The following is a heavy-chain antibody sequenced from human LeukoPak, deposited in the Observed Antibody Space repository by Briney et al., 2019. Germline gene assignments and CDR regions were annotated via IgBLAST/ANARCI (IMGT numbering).Heavy chain of an antibody. CDR3: ATGYSSGWYDY. V-gene: IGHV3-23*01. J-gene: IGHJ4*02. Sequence: GGSLRLSCAASGFTFSSYAMSWVRQAPGKGLEWVSAISGSGGSTYYADSVKGRFTISRHNSKNTLYLQMNSLRAEDTAVYYCATGYSSGWYDYWGQGTLVTVSS. CDR1: GFTFSSYA. D-gene: IGHD6-19*01. CDR2: ISGSGGST.